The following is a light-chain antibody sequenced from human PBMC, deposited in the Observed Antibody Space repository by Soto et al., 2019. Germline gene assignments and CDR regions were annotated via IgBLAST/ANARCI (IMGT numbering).Light chain of an antibody. CDR2: AVN. CDR1: SSDIGAYHY. J-gene: IGLJ2*01. Sequence: QSALTQAASVSGSPGQSITISCTGTSSDIGAYHYVSWYPQRPGKAPKLMMDAVNNRPSGISNRFSGSTSGNTASLTISGLQAEDEAVYYCNSYTNSDTVVFGGGTKLTVL. CDR3: NSYTNSDTVV. V-gene: IGLV2-14*01.